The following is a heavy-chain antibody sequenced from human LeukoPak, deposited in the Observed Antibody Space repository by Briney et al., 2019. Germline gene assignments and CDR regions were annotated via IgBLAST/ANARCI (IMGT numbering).Heavy chain of an antibody. CDR3: ARLGPGPNADNWFDP. D-gene: IGHD1-1*01. CDR1: GYSFTSYW. CDR2: IYPGDSDT. Sequence: GESLKISCKGSGYSFTSYWIGWVRQMPGKGLEWMGIIYPGDSDTRYSPSFQGQVTISADKSISTAYLQWSSLKASDTATYYCARLGPGPNADNWFDPWGQGTLVTVSS. J-gene: IGHJ5*02. V-gene: IGHV5-51*01.